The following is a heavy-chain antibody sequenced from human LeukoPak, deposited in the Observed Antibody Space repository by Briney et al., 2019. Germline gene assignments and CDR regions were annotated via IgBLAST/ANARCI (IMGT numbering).Heavy chain of an antibody. D-gene: IGHD6-19*01. CDR3: ARGRDPIAVAVSFDY. J-gene: IGHJ4*02. V-gene: IGHV4-31*03. CDR2: IYYSGST. Sequence: SQTLSLTCTVSGGSISSGGYYWSWIRQHPGKGLEWIGYIYYSGSTYYNPSLKSRVTISVDTSKNQFSLKLSSVTAADTAVYYCARGRDPIAVAVSFDYWGQGTLVTVSS. CDR1: GGSISSGGYY.